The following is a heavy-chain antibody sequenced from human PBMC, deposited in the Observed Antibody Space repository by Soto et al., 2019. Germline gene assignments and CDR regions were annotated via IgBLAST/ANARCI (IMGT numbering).Heavy chain of an antibody. J-gene: IGHJ4*02. CDR2: INHSGTT. CDR1: GGTFSGFF. V-gene: IGHV4-34*01. CDR3: VRGQWLPRGEY. Sequence: SETLSLTCTVSGGTFSGFFWTWIRQPPGKGLEWIGEINHSGTTNYNSSLKSRVTISQDMSENQFSLSLTSLTVADTAVYYCVRGQWLPRGEYWGQGTLVTVSS. D-gene: IGHD6-19*01.